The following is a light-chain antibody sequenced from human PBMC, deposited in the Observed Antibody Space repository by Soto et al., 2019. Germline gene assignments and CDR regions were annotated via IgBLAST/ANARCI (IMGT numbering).Light chain of an antibody. CDR3: QQRSNWPIT. CDR2: WAS. CDR1: QSVFYSSNNKNY. J-gene: IGKJ5*01. V-gene: IGKV4-1*01. Sequence: DILMTQSPDSLALSLGESAAINCKSSQSVFYSSNNKNYLAWYQQKPGQPPKXXSYWASTRESGVPDRVSGSGSGTDFTLTISSLQAEDVAVYYCQQRSNWPITFGQGTRLEIK.